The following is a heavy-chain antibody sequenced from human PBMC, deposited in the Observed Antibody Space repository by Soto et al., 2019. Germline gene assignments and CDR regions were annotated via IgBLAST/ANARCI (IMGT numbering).Heavy chain of an antibody. V-gene: IGHV5-51*01. D-gene: IGHD6-19*01. J-gene: IGHJ6*02. Sequence: GESLKISCKGSVYSFTTYWIGWVRQLPGQGLEWMGVMLPGDSDTRYSPSFQGQVTMSADPSTNTAYLEWSSLKAADSAMYYCARVPDSSLGTMDVWGQGTTVTVSS. CDR1: VYSFTTYW. CDR2: MLPGDSDT. CDR3: ARVPDSSLGTMDV.